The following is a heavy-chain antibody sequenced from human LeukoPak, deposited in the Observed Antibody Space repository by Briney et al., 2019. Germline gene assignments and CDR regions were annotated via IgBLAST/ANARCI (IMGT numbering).Heavy chain of an antibody. Sequence: SETLSLTCTVSGGSISSYYWSRIRQPPGKGLEWIGYIYYSGSTNYNPSLKSRVTISVDTSKNQFSLKLSSVTAADTAVYYCARNLGGWFDSWGQGSLVTVSS. D-gene: IGHD4-23*01. CDR1: GGSISSYY. V-gene: IGHV4-59*08. CDR2: IYYSGST. CDR3: ARNLGGWFDS. J-gene: IGHJ5*01.